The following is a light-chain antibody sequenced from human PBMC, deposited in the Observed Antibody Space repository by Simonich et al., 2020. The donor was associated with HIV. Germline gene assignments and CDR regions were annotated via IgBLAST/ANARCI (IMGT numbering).Light chain of an antibody. CDR1: QSVSRN. J-gene: IGKJ2*01. CDR2: GAS. Sequence: EIVMTQSPATLSVSPGERATLSCRAVQSVSRNLAWDQQKPGQAPRLLIYGASTRATGIPARFSGSGSGTAFTLTISSLEPEDFAVYYCQQRFNWPPYTFGQGTKLEI. CDR3: QQRFNWPPYT. V-gene: IGKV3-15*01.